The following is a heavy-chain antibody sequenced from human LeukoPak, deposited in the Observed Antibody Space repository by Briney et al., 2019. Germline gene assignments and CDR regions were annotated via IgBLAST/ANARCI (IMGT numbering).Heavy chain of an antibody. CDR3: AKDNNGAAAGIIPGAFDI. Sequence: WGSLRLSCAASGFAFSSYGMHWVRQAPGKGLEWVAVISYDGSNKNYADSVKGRFTISRDNSKKALYLQMNSLRTEDTAVYYCAKDNNGAAAGIIPGAFDIWGQGTMVTVSS. V-gene: IGHV3-30*18. CDR1: GFAFSSYG. CDR2: ISYDGSNK. D-gene: IGHD6-13*01. J-gene: IGHJ3*02.